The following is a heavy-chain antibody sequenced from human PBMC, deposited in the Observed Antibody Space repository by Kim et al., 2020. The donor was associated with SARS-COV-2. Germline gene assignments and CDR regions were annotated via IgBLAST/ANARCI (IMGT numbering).Heavy chain of an antibody. V-gene: IGHV6-1*01. CDR2: TYYRSKWSN. D-gene: IGHD3-3*01. J-gene: IGHJ6*03. CDR1: GDRVSSNSAA. CDR3: ARTRVSSIDYHFFYMDV. Sequence: SQTLSLTCAISGDRVSSNSAAWNWLRPSPSRGLEWLGRTYYRSKWSNDYAVSVKGRITINPDTSKNQFSLQLNSVTPDDTAVYYCARTRVSSIDYHFFYMDVWGKGTTVTVSS.